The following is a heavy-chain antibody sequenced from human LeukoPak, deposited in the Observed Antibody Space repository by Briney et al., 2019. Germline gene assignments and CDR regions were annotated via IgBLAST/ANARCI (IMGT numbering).Heavy chain of an antibody. CDR3: ARADFWSCLFDY. CDR2: IYYSGNT. CDR1: GGSITSTNYY. J-gene: IGHJ4*02. V-gene: IGHV4-39*02. D-gene: IGHD3-3*01. Sequence: KTSETLSLTCAVSGGSITSTNYYWGWIRQPPGKGLEWIGSIYYSGNTYYNPSLKSRVTLSVDTSKNHFSLKLNSVTAADTAVYYCARADFWSCLFDYWGQGTLVTVSS.